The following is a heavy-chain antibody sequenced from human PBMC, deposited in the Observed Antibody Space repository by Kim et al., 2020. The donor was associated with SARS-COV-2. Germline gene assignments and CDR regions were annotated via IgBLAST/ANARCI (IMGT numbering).Heavy chain of an antibody. CDR1: GYTFTSYG. CDR3: ARELLVWFGELSSFDY. V-gene: IGHV1-18*04. Sequence: ASVKVSCKASGYTFTSYGISWVRQAPGQGLEWMGWISAYNGNTNYAQKLQGRVTMTTDTSTSTAYMELRSLRSDDTAVYYCARELLVWFGELSSFDYWGQGTLVTVSS. CDR2: ISAYNGNT. J-gene: IGHJ4*02. D-gene: IGHD3-10*01.